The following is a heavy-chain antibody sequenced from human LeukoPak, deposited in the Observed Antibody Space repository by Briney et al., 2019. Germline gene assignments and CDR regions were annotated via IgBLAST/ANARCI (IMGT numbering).Heavy chain of an antibody. D-gene: IGHD2/OR15-2a*01. J-gene: IGHJ4*02. CDR1: GFTVSNNY. CDR2: ISTSSSTM. CDR3: ARDPGYFVGY. Sequence: PGGSLRLSCAASGFTVSNNYMNWVRQAPGKGLEWVSYISTSSSTMYYADSVKGRFTISRDNAKNSLYLQMNSLRAEDTAVYYCARDPGYFVGYWGQGTLVTVSS. V-gene: IGHV3-48*01.